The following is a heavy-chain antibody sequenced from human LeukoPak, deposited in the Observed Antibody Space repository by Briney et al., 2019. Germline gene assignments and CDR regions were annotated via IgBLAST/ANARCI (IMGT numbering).Heavy chain of an antibody. Sequence: GGSLRLSCTASGLTFSTSGFNWVRQAPGKGLEWVASIGPTGSDRYHADSIKGRFTISRDNANNFLYLQMNSLRAEDTAVYYCARDRLDLWGRGTLVTVSS. V-gene: IGHV3-21*06. CDR3: ARDRLDL. CDR2: IGPTGSDR. CDR1: GLTFSTSG. J-gene: IGHJ2*01.